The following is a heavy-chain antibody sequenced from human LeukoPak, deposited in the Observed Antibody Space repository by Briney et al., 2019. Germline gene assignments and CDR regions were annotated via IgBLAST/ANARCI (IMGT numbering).Heavy chain of an antibody. D-gene: IGHD1-1*01. CDR2: IKRKTEGEAT. CDR3: ATSTTKDGFDF. J-gene: IGHJ3*01. Sequence: KPGGSLRLSCAASGFTFSNAWMNWVRQAPGKGLEWVGRIKRKTEGEATDYAAPVKGRFTISRDDSKNTVYLEVNSLKSEDTAVYYCATSTTKDGFDFWGQGTVVTVSS. CDR1: GFTFSNAW. V-gene: IGHV3-15*01.